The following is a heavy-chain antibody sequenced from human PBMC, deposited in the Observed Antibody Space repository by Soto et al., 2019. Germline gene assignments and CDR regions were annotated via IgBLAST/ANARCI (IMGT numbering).Heavy chain of an antibody. D-gene: IGHD6-6*01. CDR3: AREYSSSSHYSYFDV. CDR1: GGIFSSYA. Sequence: QVQLVQSGAEVKKPGSSVKVSCKVSGGIFSSYAIGWVRQAPGQGLEWMAGIIPITGTTNRAQKFQGRVTVTAAESTTTVYMELSSLTAEDTAVYYCAREYSSSSHYSYFDVWGRGTLVTVSS. J-gene: IGHJ2*01. V-gene: IGHV1-69*01. CDR2: IIPITGTT.